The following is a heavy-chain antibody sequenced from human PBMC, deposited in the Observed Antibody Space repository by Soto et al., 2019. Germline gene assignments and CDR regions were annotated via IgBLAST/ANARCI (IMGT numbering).Heavy chain of an antibody. V-gene: IGHV3-30*18. D-gene: IGHD2-8*01. CDR1: GFTFSSYG. J-gene: IGHJ6*02. CDR3: AKDITVYPLPYGMDV. Sequence: QVQLVESGGGVVQPGRSLRLSCAASGFTFSSYGMHWVRQAPGKGLEWVAVISYDGSNKYYADSVKGRFTISRDNSKNTLYLQMNSLRSENTAVYYCAKDITVYPLPYGMDVWGQGTTVTVSS. CDR2: ISYDGSNK.